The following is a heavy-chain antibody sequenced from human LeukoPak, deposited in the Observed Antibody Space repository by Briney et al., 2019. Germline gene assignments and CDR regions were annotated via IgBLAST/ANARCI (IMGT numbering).Heavy chain of an antibody. CDR2: IYSGGST. CDR3: ARDGLDYYDSSGYYHY. D-gene: IGHD3-22*01. V-gene: IGHV3-53*01. J-gene: IGHJ4*02. CDR1: GFTVSSNY. Sequence: GGSLRLSCAASGFTVSSNYMRWVRQAPGKGLEWVSVIYSGGSTYYADSMKGRFTISSDNSKNTLYLQTNSLSTEDTAVYYCARDGLDYYDSSGYYHYWGQGTLVTVSS.